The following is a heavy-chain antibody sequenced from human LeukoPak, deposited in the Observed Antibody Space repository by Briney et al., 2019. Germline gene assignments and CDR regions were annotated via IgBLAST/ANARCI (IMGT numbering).Heavy chain of an antibody. J-gene: IGHJ4*02. CDR2: ISGRGGDT. CDR1: GFTFSSYA. CDR3: AGVLEFFDY. V-gene: IGHV3-23*01. Sequence: PGGSLRLSCAASGFTFSSYAMSWVRQAPGKGLEWVSAISGRGGDTYYADSVKGRFTISRDNSKNTLYLQMNSLRAEDTAVYYCAGVLEFFDYWGQGTLVTVSS. D-gene: IGHD3-3*01.